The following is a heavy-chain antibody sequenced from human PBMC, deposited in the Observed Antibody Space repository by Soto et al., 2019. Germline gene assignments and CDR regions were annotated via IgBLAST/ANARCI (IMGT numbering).Heavy chain of an antibody. V-gene: IGHV5-51*01. D-gene: IGHD3-10*01. J-gene: IGHJ6*02. CDR3: ARSGSGIYERSKYYCYGLDV. CDR2: IYPGDSDT. CDR1: GYSFTTYW. Sequence: PGESLKISCKGSGYSFTTYWIGWVRQMPGKGLEWMGIIYPGDSDTKYSPSFQGQVTISADRSTSTALLQWSSLKASDTAMYYCARSGSGIYERSKYYCYGLDVWGQGTTVTVSS.